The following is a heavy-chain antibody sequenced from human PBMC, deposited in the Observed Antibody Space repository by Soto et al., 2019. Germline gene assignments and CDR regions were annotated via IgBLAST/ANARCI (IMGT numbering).Heavy chain of an antibody. CDR2: ISTSGSTI. D-gene: IGHD3-16*01. V-gene: IGHV3-11*01. J-gene: IGHJ4*02. CDR1: GFTFNDYY. CDR3: AAFKFRPVWSDS. Sequence: QVQLVESGGGLVRPGGSLRLSCAASGFTFNDYYMTWIRQAPGKGLEWLSYISTSGSTIFYADSVKGRCTIPRDNAKNSLFLQMNSLRHEDTALYFCAAFKFRPVWSDSWGQGTLVTVSS.